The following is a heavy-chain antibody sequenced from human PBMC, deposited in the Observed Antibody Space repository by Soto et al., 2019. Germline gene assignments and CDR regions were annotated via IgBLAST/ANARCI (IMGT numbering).Heavy chain of an antibody. CDR2: ISYDGSNK. CDR3: AKASPHYSSSSAFDI. J-gene: IGHJ3*02. Sequence: PGGSLRLSCAASGFTFSSYGMHWVRQAPGKGLEWVAVISYDGSNKYYADSVKGRFTISRDNSKNTLYLQMNSLRAEDTAVYYCAKASPHYSSSSAFDIWGQGTMVTVSS. D-gene: IGHD6-6*01. CDR1: GFTFSSYG. V-gene: IGHV3-30*18.